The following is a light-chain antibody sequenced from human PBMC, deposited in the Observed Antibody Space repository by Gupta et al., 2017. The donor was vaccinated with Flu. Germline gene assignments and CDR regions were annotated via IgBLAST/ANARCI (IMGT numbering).Light chain of an antibody. CDR3: SSYTSGTIFCV. Sequence: QSALTQPASVSVSPGQSITISCTGTSSDVGDYNYDSWYHQRPDKAPRLMIFDVINRPSGISNRFSGSKSGNTASLTISGLQAEDETDYYCSSYTSGTIFCVFGGGTKVTVL. CDR2: DVI. J-gene: IGLJ1*01. V-gene: IGLV2-14*01. CDR1: SSDVGDYNY.